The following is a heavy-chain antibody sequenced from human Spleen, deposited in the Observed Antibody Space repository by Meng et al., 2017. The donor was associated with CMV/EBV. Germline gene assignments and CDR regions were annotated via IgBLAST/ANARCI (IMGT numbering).Heavy chain of an antibody. CDR3: ARGGSYGVY. V-gene: IGHV3-7*01. J-gene: IGHJ4*02. D-gene: IGHD1-26*01. CDR2: IKQDGSEV. CDR1: GFTFNKYW. Sequence: ETLSLTCVGSGFTFNKYWMSWVRQTPGKGLEWVGNIKQDGSEVYSVDFMKGRFTISRDNAKNSLYLQMNSLRAEDTAVYYCARGGSYGVYWGQGTLVTVSS.